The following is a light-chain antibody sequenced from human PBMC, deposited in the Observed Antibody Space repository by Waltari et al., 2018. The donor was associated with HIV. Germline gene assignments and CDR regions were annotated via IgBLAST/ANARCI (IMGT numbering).Light chain of an antibody. CDR1: SSNIGAGYD. Sequence: QSVLTQPPSVSGAPGQRVPISCTGSSSNIGAGYDVPWFQQLPGTAPKLLIYADDNRPSGVPDRFSGSKSGTSASLAITGLQAEDEADYYCQSYDSSLSGSFVFGTGTKVTVL. CDR3: QSYDSSLSGSFV. J-gene: IGLJ1*01. CDR2: ADD. V-gene: IGLV1-40*01.